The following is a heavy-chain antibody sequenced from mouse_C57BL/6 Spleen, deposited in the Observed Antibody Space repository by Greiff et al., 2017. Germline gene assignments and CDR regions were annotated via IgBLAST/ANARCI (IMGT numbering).Heavy chain of an antibody. V-gene: IGHV1-39*01. D-gene: IGHD1-1*01. CDR3: AREYYGSSYRYFDV. Sequence: EVKLQESGPELVKPGASVKISCKASGYSFTDYNMNWVKQSNGKSLEWIGVINPNYGTTSYNQKFKGKATLTVDQSSSTAYMQLHSLTSEDAAVYYCAREYYGSSYRYFDVWGTGTTVTVSS. J-gene: IGHJ1*03. CDR2: INPNYGTT. CDR1: GYSFTDYN.